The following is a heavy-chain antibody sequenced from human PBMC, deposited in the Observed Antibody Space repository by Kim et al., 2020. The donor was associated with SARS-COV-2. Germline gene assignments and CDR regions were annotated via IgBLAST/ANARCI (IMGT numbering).Heavy chain of an antibody. J-gene: IGHJ4*02. CDR1: GGSISSGGYY. Sequence: SETLSLTCTVSGGSISSGGYYWSWIRQHPGKGLEWIGYIYYSGSTYYNPSLKSRVTISVDTSKNQFSLKLSSVTAADTAVYYCARIAYDSSGYYYVFDYWGQGTLVTVSS. V-gene: IGHV4-31*03. D-gene: IGHD3-22*01. CDR2: IYYSGST. CDR3: ARIAYDSSGYYYVFDY.